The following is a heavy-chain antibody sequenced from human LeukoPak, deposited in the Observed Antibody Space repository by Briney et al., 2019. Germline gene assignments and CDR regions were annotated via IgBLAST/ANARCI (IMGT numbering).Heavy chain of an antibody. CDR3: ARRKLRIGYLSWYVSWFDP. D-gene: IGHD6-13*01. V-gene: IGHV4-39*01. CDR2: IYYSGST. CDR1: GGSISSSSYY. Sequence: SETLSLTCTVSGGSISSSSYYWGWIRQPPGKGLEWIGSIYYSGSTYYNPSLKSRVTISVDTSKNQFSLKLSSVTAADTAVYYCARRKLRIGYLSWYVSWFDPWGQGTLVTVSS. J-gene: IGHJ5*02.